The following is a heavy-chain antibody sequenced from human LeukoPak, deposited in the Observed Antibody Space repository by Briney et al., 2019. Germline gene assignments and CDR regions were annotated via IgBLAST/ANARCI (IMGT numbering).Heavy chain of an antibody. CDR3: ARRNYYDSSGYYLFDY. D-gene: IGHD3-22*01. Sequence: GESLRISCKGSGYIFASYWIGWVRQMPGKGLAWMGIIYPGDSDTKYSPSFQGQVTISADKSINTAYLQWSSLKASDTAMYYCARRNYYDSSGYYLFDYWGQGTLVTVSS. V-gene: IGHV5-51*01. J-gene: IGHJ4*02. CDR2: IYPGDSDT. CDR1: GYIFASYW.